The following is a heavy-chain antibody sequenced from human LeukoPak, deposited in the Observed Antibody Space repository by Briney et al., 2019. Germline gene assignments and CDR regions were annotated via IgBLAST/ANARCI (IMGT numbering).Heavy chain of an antibody. CDR3: AREVTIFGVGEGPDAFDI. V-gene: IGHV4-61*02. CDR2: IYTSGIT. J-gene: IGHJ3*02. D-gene: IGHD3-3*01. Sequence: SETLSLXCTVSGGSISSGSYYWSWIRQPAGKGLEWIGRIYTSGITNYNPSLKSRVTISVDTSKNQFSLKLSSVTAADTAVYYCAREVTIFGVGEGPDAFDIWGQGTMVTVSS. CDR1: GGSISSGSYY.